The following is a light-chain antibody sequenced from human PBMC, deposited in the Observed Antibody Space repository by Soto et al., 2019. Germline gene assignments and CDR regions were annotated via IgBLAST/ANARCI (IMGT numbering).Light chain of an antibody. V-gene: IGLV2-8*01. CDR2: EVS. J-gene: IGLJ2*01. CDR1: SSDVGGYNY. CDR3: SSYAGSNNVV. Sequence: QSALTQSPSVSGSPGQSVTISCTGTSSDVGGYNYVSWYQQHPGKAPKLMIYEVSKRPSGVPDRFSGSKSGNTASLTVSGLQAEDEADYYCSSYAGSNNVVFGGGTKLTVL.